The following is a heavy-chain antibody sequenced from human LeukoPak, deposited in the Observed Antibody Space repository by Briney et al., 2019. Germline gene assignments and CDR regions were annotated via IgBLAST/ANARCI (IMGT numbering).Heavy chain of an antibody. V-gene: IGHV3-21*01. Sequence: GGSLRLSCAASGFTFSSYSMNWVRQAPGKGLEWVSSISSSSSYIYYADSVKGRFTISRDNAKNSLYLQMNSLRAEDTAVYYCARDPNPAPPEIAAAQPVYGGQGTRVTASS. D-gene: IGHD6-13*01. CDR3: ARDPNPAPPEIAAAQPVY. J-gene: IGHJ4*02. CDR1: GFTFSSYS. CDR2: ISSSSSYI.